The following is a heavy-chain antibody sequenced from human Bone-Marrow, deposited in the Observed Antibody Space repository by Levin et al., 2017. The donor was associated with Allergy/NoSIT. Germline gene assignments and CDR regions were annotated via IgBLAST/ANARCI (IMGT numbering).Heavy chain of an antibody. Sequence: PGGSLRLSCKASGYTFTGYYMHWVRQAPGQGLEWMGWMHPSSGDTDYSQIFQGRFTMTRDTSTRTVYMELNSLTSDDAALCDCARGGGIHCKDGSCPVVDSWGQGTLVTVSS. CDR2: MHPSSGDT. CDR1: GYTFTGYY. D-gene: IGHD2-15*01. CDR3: ARGGGIHCKDGSCPVVDS. V-gene: IGHV1-2*02. J-gene: IGHJ4*02.